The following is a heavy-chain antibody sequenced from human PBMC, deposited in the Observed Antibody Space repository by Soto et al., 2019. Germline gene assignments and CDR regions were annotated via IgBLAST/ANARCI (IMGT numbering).Heavy chain of an antibody. J-gene: IGHJ6*02. CDR2: IYYSGST. CDR1: GGSISSGGYY. V-gene: IGHV4-31*03. D-gene: IGHD3-3*01. CDR3: ARSSRYSSWGYGMDV. Sequence: QVQLQESGPGLVKPSQTLSLTCTVSGGSISSGGYYWSWISQHPGKDLEWIGYIYYSGSTYYNPSLKSRVTLSVDTSKNQFSLKLSSVTAADTAVYYCARSSRYSSWGYGMDVWGQGTTVTVSS.